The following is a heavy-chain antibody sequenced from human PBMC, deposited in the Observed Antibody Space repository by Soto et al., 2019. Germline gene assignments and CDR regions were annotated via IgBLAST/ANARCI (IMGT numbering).Heavy chain of an antibody. D-gene: IGHD4-17*01. J-gene: IGHJ4*02. CDR3: ASTSSYGDYIVGSLDY. CDR1: GGSISSGDYY. V-gene: IGHV4-30-4*01. CDR2: IYYSGST. Sequence: PSETLSLTCTVSGGSISSGDYYWSWIRQPPGKGLEWIGYIYYSGSTYYNPSLKSRVTISVDTSKNQFSLKLSSVTAADTAVYYCASTSSYGDYIVGSLDYWGQGTLVTVS.